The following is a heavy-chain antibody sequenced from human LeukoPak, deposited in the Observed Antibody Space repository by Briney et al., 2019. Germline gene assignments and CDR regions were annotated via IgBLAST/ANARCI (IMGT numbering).Heavy chain of an antibody. J-gene: IGHJ3*02. V-gene: IGHV3-9*01. CDR3: AKDMDGSSGGDAFDI. CDR2: ISWNSGSI. D-gene: IGHD3-22*01. CDR1: GFTFDDYA. Sequence: GGSLRLSCAASGFTFDDYAMHWVRQAPGKGLEWVSGISWNSGSIGYADSVKGRFTISRDNAKNSLYLQMNSLRAEDTASYYCAKDMDGSSGGDAFDIWGQGTMVTVSS.